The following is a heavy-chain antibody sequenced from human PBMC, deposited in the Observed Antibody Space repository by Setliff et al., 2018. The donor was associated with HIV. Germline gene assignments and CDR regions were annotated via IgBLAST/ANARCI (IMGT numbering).Heavy chain of an antibody. D-gene: IGHD6-19*01. J-gene: IGHJ4*02. CDR2: MSTNRGNT. CDR3: ERDGLLLAGIRFDY. V-gene: IGHV1-8*02. Sequence: ASVKVSCKTSGDTLSSYAITWVRQAPGQGLEWMGWMSTNRGNTGYAQKFQGRVTMTRNTTISTAHMELSSLRSEDTAVYYCERDGLLLAGIRFDYLGQGTLVTVSS. CDR1: GDTLSSYA.